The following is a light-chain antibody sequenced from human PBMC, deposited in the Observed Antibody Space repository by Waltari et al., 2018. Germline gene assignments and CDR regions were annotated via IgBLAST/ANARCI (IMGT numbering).Light chain of an antibody. Sequence: QSALTQPASVSGSPGQSITISCTGTSSDVGSYNLVSWYKQHPGKAPKLMIYEVTKRPSGVSYRFSGSKSGKTASLTISGLQAEDEADYYCCSYASSSTVVFGGGTKLTVL. CDR2: EVT. CDR3: CSYASSSTVV. CDR1: SSDVGSYNL. J-gene: IGLJ3*02. V-gene: IGLV2-23*02.